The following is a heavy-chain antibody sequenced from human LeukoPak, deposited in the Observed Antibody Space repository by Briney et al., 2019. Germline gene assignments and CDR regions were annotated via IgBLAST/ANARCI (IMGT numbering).Heavy chain of an antibody. CDR1: GYTFTGYY. Sequence: AASVKVSCKASGYTFTGYYMHWVRQAPGQGLEWMGWINPNSGGTNYAQKFQGRVTMTRDTSISTAYMELSRLRSDDTAVYYCARDLRRGIEPVTPNWFDPWGQGTLVTVSS. J-gene: IGHJ5*02. V-gene: IGHV1-2*02. CDR3: ARDLRRGIEPVTPNWFDP. CDR2: INPNSGGT. D-gene: IGHD4-17*01.